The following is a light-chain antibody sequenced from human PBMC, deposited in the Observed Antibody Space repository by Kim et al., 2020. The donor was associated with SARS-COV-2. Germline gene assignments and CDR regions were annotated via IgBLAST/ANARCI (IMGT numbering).Light chain of an antibody. J-gene: IGKJ1*01. CDR3: QEYYDWPPWA. V-gene: IGKV3-15*01. CDR1: QSVDEK. Sequence: SPGERATLSCRASQSVDEKLAWYQQKPGQAPRLLIYGAATRATGFPARFSGGGSGTEFTLTISGLQSEDFAVYYCQEYYDWPPWAFGQGTKVDIK. CDR2: GAA.